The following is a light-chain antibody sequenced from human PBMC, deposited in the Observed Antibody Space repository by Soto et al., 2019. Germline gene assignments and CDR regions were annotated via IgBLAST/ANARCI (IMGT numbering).Light chain of an antibody. CDR2: KAS. J-gene: IGKJ4*01. CDR3: QQYKVAPFT. Sequence: DIQMTQSPSTLSASVGDRVTITCRASQSISSWLAWYQQKPGKAPKLLIYKASSLESGVPSRFSGSGSGTEFTLTISSLQPDDFATYYCQQYKVAPFTFGGGTKVDI. V-gene: IGKV1-5*03. CDR1: QSISSW.